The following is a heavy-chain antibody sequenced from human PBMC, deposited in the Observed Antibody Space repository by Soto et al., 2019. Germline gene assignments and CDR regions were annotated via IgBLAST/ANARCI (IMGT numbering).Heavy chain of an antibody. CDR2: ISGSGVSA. CDR1: RFPFSSRA. V-gene: IGHV3-23*01. J-gene: IGHJ3*01. Sequence: GGSLRLSCAASRFPFSSRAMNWVRQAPGKGLEWVSSISGSGVSAYYADSVRGRFTISRDNSKNTLYLQMNSPRAEDTAIYYCAKLLELGHYYDSSRYLDAFDVWGRGTMVTVSS. D-gene: IGHD3-22*01. CDR3: AKLLELGHYYDSSRYLDAFDV.